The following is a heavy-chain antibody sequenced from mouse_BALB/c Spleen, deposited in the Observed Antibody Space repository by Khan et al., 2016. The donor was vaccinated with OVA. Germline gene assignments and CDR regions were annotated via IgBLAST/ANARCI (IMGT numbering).Heavy chain of an antibody. J-gene: IGHJ2*01. CDR2: ISTYSGNT. CDR3: TSPADDGYYAY. V-gene: IGHV1S137*01. D-gene: IGHD2-3*01. CDR1: GYTFTDYA. Sequence: QVQLQQSGPEVVRPGVSVKISCKGSGYTFTDYAMHWVKQSHAKSLEWIGLISTYSGNTNYKQKFKGKATMTVDKSSSTAYMELARLTSEDSAIXYCTSPADDGYYAYWGQGTTLTVSS.